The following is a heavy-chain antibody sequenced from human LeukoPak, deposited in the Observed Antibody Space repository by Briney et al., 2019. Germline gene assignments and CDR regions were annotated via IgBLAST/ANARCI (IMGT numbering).Heavy chain of an antibody. Sequence: SETLSLTCTVSGGSLNSHFWSWIRQPPGKGLEWIGYIYNTGRTKYNPSLQTRGTISLDTSESNFSLKLTSVTAANTAVYYCARLFDNDSSGHTDTFDMWGQGTVVIVSS. CDR3: ARLFDNDSSGHTDTFDM. D-gene: IGHD3-22*01. CDR1: GGSLNSHF. V-gene: IGHV4-59*11. J-gene: IGHJ3*02. CDR2: IYNTGRT.